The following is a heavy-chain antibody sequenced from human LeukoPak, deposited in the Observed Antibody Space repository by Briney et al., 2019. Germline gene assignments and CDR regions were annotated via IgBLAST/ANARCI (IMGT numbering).Heavy chain of an antibody. CDR3: ARGGGHYEDFDY. Sequence: PGGALRLSCAAFGFSFSDYWMSWVRQAPGKGLEWVANIKKDGSEKYCVDSVKGRFTISRDNAKNSLYLQMNSLRVEDTAVYYCARGGGHYEDFDYWGQGTLVTVSS. CDR1: GFSFSDYW. CDR2: IKKDGSEK. J-gene: IGHJ4*02. V-gene: IGHV3-7*01. D-gene: IGHD3-16*01.